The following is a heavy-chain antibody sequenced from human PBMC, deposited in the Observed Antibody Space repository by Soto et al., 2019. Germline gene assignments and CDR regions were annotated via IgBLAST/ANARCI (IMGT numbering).Heavy chain of an antibody. CDR3: ARLPPTRCMDV. J-gene: IGHJ6*02. CDR1: GGSISSSNW. Sequence: SETLSLTCAVSGGSISSSNWWCLVRQPPGRGLGWIGEIYHSGSTNYNPSLKSRVTISVAKSKNQFSLKLSSVNAADTAVYYGARLPPTRCMDVWGQGTTVTVSS. CDR2: IYHSGST. V-gene: IGHV4-4*02.